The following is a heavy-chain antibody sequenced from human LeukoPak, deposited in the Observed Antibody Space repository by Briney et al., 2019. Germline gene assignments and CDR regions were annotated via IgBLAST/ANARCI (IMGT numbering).Heavy chain of an antibody. D-gene: IGHD1-26*01. V-gene: IGHV3-23*01. CDR2: ISASGGST. Sequence: GGSLRLSCAASGFTFSSSAMSWVRQVPGKGLEWVSGISASGGSTSYADSVRGRFTISRDNSKNTLYVQMNSLRDGDTAAYYCAKDQSWESPHYLDSWGQGTLVTVSS. CDR1: GFTFSSSA. CDR3: AKDQSWESPHYLDS. J-gene: IGHJ4*02.